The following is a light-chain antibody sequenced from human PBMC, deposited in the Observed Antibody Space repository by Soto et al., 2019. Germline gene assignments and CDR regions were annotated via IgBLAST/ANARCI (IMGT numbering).Light chain of an antibody. CDR2: GAS. V-gene: IGKV3-20*01. CDR1: QIVSSSY. CDR3: QQYNNWPPWT. J-gene: IGKJ1*01. Sequence: EIVLTQSPGTLSLSPGERATLSCRASQIVSSSYLAWYQQKPGQAPRLLIYGASSRATGIPDRFSGSGSGTDFTLTISRLEPEDFAVYYCQQYNNWPPWTFGQGTKVDIK.